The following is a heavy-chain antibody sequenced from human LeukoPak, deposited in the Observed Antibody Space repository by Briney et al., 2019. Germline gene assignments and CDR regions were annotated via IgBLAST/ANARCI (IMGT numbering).Heavy chain of an antibody. J-gene: IGHJ4*02. Sequence: GGSPRLSCAASGFTFSSYTMSWVRQAPGKGLEWVSTITTSDGNTYYADSVKGRFTVSRDNSKNTLFLQMNSLRAEDTAVYYCAKDGGLWVSAHWGDSWGRGTLVTVSS. CDR2: ITTSDGNT. V-gene: IGHV3-23*01. D-gene: IGHD7-27*01. CDR1: GFTFSSYT. CDR3: AKDGGLWVSAHWGDS.